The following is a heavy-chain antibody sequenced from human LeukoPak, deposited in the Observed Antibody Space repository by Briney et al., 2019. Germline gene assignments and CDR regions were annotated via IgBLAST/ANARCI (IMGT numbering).Heavy chain of an antibody. CDR2: ISTTETT. V-gene: IGHV4-4*07. Sequence: SETLSLTCTVSGGSISSYFWTWIRQPAGKGLEWIGRISTTETTHYSPSLKNRVNMSVDTSKNQFSLKMTSVTAADTAIYYCAREDSASGRGLGSWGQGTLATVSS. J-gene: IGHJ5*02. D-gene: IGHD3-10*01. CDR1: GGSISSYF. CDR3: AREDSASGRGLGS.